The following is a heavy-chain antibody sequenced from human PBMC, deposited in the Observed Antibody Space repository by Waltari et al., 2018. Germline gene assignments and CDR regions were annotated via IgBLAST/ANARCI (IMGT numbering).Heavy chain of an antibody. CDR2: ISWNSGSI. CDR3: AKSGSGWHYYFDY. D-gene: IGHD6-19*01. Sequence: EVQLVESGGGLVQPGRSLRLSCAASGFTFDDYAMHWVRQAPGKGLEWVSVISWNSGSIGYADSVKGRFTISRDNAKNSLYLQMNSLRAEDMALYYCAKSGSGWHYYFDYWGQGTLVTVSS. J-gene: IGHJ4*02. CDR1: GFTFDDYA. V-gene: IGHV3-9*03.